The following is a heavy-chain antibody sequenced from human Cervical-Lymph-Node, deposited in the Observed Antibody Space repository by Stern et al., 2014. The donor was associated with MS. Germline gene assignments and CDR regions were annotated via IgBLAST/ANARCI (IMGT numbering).Heavy chain of an antibody. D-gene: IGHD3-10*01. J-gene: IGHJ6*02. CDR3: ARVRASAGVYYAMDV. Sequence: QVQLVQSGAEVKEPGSSVKVSCKASGGTFSSQTVAWVRQARGQGLQWMGTIIPMFGLPTYIQSFQDRITLTADKATGTAFLDLNSLTSDDTAVYYCARVRASAGVYYAMDVWGQGTPVIVSS. CDR1: GGTFSSQT. CDR2: IIPMFGLP. V-gene: IGHV1-69*09.